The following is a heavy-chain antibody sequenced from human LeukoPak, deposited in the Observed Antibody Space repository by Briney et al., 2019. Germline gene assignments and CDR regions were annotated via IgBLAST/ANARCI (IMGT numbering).Heavy chain of an antibody. CDR2: IYHSGTT. J-gene: IGHJ4*02. V-gene: IGHV4-59*01. D-gene: IGHD6-13*01. CDR1: GGSISNNY. Sequence: SKTLSLTCTVSGGSISNNYWSWIRQPPGKGLEWVGYIYHSGTTNYSPSLKSRLTISLDTSKKQFSLKLRSVTAADTAVYYCAREDDDSSWLDLDSWGQGTLVSVSS. CDR3: AREDDDSSWLDLDS.